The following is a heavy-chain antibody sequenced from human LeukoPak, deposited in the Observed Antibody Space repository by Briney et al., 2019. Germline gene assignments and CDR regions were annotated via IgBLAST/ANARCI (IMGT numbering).Heavy chain of an antibody. CDR2: ISSSSSYI. Sequence: GGSLRPSCAASGFTFSSYSMNWVRQAPGKGLEWVSSISSSSSYIYYADSVKGRFTISRDNAKNSLYLQMNSLRAEDTAVYYCARFAGNPTHFDYWGQGTLVTVSS. J-gene: IGHJ4*02. CDR3: ARFAGNPTHFDY. CDR1: GFTFSSYS. V-gene: IGHV3-21*01. D-gene: IGHD6-13*01.